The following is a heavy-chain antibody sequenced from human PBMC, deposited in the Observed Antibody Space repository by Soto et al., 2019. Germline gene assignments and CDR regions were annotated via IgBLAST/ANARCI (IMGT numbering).Heavy chain of an antibody. V-gene: IGHV4-34*01. CDR2: INHSGST. CDR3: ARGKITMVRGVRRWFDP. CDR1: GGSFSGYY. D-gene: IGHD3-10*01. Sequence: QVQLQQWGAGLLKPSETLSLTCAVYGGSFSGYYWSWIRQPPGKGLEWIGEINHSGSTNYNPSLKSRVTISVDTSKNQFSLKLSSVTAADTAVYYCARGKITMVRGVRRWFDPWGQGTLVTVSS. J-gene: IGHJ5*02.